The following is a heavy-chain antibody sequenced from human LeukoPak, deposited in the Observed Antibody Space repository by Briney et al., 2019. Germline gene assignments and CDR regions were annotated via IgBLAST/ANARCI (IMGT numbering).Heavy chain of an antibody. J-gene: IGHJ4*02. D-gene: IGHD3-10*01. CDR1: GFTFSSFW. CDR2: IKQDGSVQ. CDR3: ARKGLGDC. Sequence: PGGSLRLSCAASGFTFSSFWMSWVRQAPGKGLEWVANIKQDGSVQYYVDSVKGRFTISRDNAKNSLYLQMNSQRAEDTAVYYCARKGLGDCWGQGTLVTVSS. V-gene: IGHV3-7*01.